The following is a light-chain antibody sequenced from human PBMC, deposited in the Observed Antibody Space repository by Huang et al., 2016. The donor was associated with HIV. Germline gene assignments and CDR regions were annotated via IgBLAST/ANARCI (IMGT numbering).Light chain of an antibody. CDR2: DAA. J-gene: IGKJ1*01. V-gene: IGKV3-11*01. CDR3: QQRSNWPPRWT. Sequence: EIVLTQSPATLSLSPGERATLSCRASQSVSSYLGWYQQKPGQAPRLLIYDAANRATGSPARFSGRGAGTDFTLTISSLEPEDFAVYYCQQRSNWPPRWTFGQGTKVEIK. CDR1: QSVSSY.